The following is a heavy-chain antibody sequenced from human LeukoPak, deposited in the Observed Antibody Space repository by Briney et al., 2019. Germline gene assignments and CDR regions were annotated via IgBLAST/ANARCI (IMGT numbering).Heavy chain of an antibody. Sequence: PGGSLRLSCAVSGFTFDDYGMSWVRQAPGKRLEWVSGINWNGGSTGYADSVKGRFTISRDNAKNSLYLQMNSLRAEDTALYYCVRDGYKAFDIWGQGTMVTVSS. D-gene: IGHD1-14*01. CDR1: GFTFDDYG. CDR2: INWNGGST. J-gene: IGHJ3*02. CDR3: VRDGYKAFDI. V-gene: IGHV3-20*04.